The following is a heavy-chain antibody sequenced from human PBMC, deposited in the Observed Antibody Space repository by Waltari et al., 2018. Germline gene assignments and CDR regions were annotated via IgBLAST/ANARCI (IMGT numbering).Heavy chain of an antibody. V-gene: IGHV3-30*02. CDR3: AKDRGMGYYYYYMDV. CDR1: GFTFSSYG. CDR2: IRYDGSNK. J-gene: IGHJ6*03. Sequence: QVQLVESGGGVVQPGGSLRLSCAASGFTFSSYGMHWVRQAPGKGLGWVAFIRYDGSNKNDADSVKCRFTISRDNSKSTLYLQMNSLRAEDTAVYYCAKDRGMGYYYYYMDVWGKGTTVTVSS.